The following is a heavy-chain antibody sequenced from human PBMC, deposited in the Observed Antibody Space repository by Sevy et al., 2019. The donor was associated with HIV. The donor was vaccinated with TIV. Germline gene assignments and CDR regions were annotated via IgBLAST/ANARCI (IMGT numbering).Heavy chain of an antibody. V-gene: IGHV4-38-2*02. CDR1: GYSISSGYY. CDR3: ARDLAVAGTDRRYYYYGMDV. CDR2: IYHSGST. D-gene: IGHD6-19*01. J-gene: IGHJ6*02. Sequence: SETLSLTCAVSGYSISSGYYWGWIRQPPGKGLEWIGSIYHSGSTYYNPSLKSRVTLSVDTSKNQFSLRLSSVTAADTAVYYCARDLAVAGTDRRYYYYGMDVWGQGTTVTVSS.